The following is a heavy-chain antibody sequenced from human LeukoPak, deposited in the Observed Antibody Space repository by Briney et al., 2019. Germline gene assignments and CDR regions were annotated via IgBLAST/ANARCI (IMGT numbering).Heavy chain of an antibody. CDR3: ARGLTHSSGNPY. Sequence: SSETLSLTCSVSGGSISSYYWSWIRQPPGKGLEWIGYIYYSGSTNYNPSLKSRVTISVDTSKNQFSLKLSSVTAADTAVYYCARGLTHSSGNPYWGQGTLVTVSS. CDR2: IYYSGST. D-gene: IGHD3-22*01. V-gene: IGHV4-59*12. J-gene: IGHJ4*02. CDR1: GGSISSYY.